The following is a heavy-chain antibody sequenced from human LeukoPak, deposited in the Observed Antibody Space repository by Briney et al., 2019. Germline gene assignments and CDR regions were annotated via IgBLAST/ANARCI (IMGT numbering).Heavy chain of an antibody. D-gene: IGHD5-24*01. V-gene: IGHV4-38-2*02. CDR3: ARGAGATISSYYYYYYMDV. Sequence: PSETLSLTCTVSGYSISSGYYWGWIRQPPGKGLEWIGSIYHSGSTYYNPSLKSRVTISVDTSKNQFSLKLSSVTAADTAVYYCARGAGATISSYYYYYYMDVWGKGTTVTVSS. CDR2: IYHSGST. J-gene: IGHJ6*03. CDR1: GYSISSGYY.